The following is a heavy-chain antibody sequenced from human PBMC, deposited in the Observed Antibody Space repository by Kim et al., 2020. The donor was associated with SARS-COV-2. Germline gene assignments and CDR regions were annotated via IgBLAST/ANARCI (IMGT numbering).Heavy chain of an antibody. CDR3: ASSHTAENWNDPHFDY. CDR1: GISFNNFI. V-gene: IGHV3-33*01. Sequence: GGSLRLSCAASGISFNNFIIHWVRQAPGKGLEWVAVIWSDGSNKYYADSVRGRFTISRDNSKNTLYLQMNRLRAEDTAVYYCASSHTAENWNDPHFDYWGQGTLVTVSS. J-gene: IGHJ4*02. D-gene: IGHD1-1*01. CDR2: IWSDGSNK.